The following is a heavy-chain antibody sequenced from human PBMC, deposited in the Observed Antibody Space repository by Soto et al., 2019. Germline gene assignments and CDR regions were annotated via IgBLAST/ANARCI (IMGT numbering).Heavy chain of an antibody. Sequence: PSETLSLTCTVSGGSISSYYWSWIRQPPGKGLEWTGYIYYSGSTNYNPSLKSRVTISVDTSKNQFSLKLSSVTAADTAVYYCAREREITIFGVVTRGIGFDPWGQGTLVTVSS. CDR1: GGSISSYY. V-gene: IGHV4-59*01. CDR3: AREREITIFGVVTRGIGFDP. CDR2: IYYSGST. J-gene: IGHJ5*02. D-gene: IGHD3-3*01.